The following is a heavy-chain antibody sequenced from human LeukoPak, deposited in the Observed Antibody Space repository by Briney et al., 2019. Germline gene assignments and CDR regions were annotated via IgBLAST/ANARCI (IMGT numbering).Heavy chain of an antibody. CDR2: ISSSSSYI. D-gene: IGHD2-2*01. V-gene: IGHV3-21*01. CDR1: GFTFSSYS. Sequence: PGGSLRLSCAASGFTFSSYSMNWVRQAPGKGLEWVSSISSSSSYIYYADSVKGRFTISRDNAKNSLYLQMNSLRAEDTAVYYCARLGYCSSTSCVAFDYWGQGTLVTVSS. J-gene: IGHJ4*02. CDR3: ARLGYCSSTSCVAFDY.